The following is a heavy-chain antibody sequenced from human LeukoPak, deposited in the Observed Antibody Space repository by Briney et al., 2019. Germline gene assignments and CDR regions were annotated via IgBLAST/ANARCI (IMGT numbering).Heavy chain of an antibody. Sequence: GSLRLSCAASGFTFDDYAMHWVRQAPGKGLEWVSLISWDGGSTYYADSVKGRFTISRDNAKNSLYLQMNSLRAEDTAVYYCAKDPNYDFWSGYGLFDYWGQGTLVTVSS. CDR2: ISWDGGST. CDR1: GFTFDDYA. J-gene: IGHJ4*02. D-gene: IGHD3-3*01. CDR3: AKDPNYDFWSGYGLFDY. V-gene: IGHV3-43D*03.